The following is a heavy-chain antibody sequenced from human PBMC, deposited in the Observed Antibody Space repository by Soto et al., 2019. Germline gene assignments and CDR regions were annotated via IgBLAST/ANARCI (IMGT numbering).Heavy chain of an antibody. J-gene: IGHJ6*01. D-gene: IGHD6-13*01. Sequence: GESLKISCKGSGYTFTNYWIGWVRQMPGKGLEWMGIIFPGNSDTRYSPSFQGQVTISADKSINTAYLQWSSLKASDTAMYYCVRTSAAGKYYYGMDVWGQGTTVTVSS. V-gene: IGHV5-51*01. CDR2: IFPGNSDT. CDR3: VRTSAAGKYYYGMDV. CDR1: GYTFTNYW.